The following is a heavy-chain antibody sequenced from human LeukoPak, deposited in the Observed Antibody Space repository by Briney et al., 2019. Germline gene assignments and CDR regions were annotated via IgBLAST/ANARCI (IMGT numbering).Heavy chain of an antibody. J-gene: IGHJ5*02. V-gene: IGHV1-2*02. CDR3: ARDVKGVLRFLEWLLDNWFDP. CDR2: INPNSGGT. Sequence: ASVKVSCKASGHTFTGYYMHWVRQAPGQGLEWMGWINPNSGGTNYAQKFQGRVTVTRDTSISTAYMELSRLRSDDTAVYYCARDVKGVLRFLEWLLDNWFDPWGQGTLVTVSS. CDR1: GHTFTGYY. D-gene: IGHD3-3*01.